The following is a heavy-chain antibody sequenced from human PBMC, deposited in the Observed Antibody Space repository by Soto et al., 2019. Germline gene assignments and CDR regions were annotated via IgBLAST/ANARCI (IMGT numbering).Heavy chain of an antibody. Sequence: QMLLQESGPGLVQPSGTLSLSCAVSGGPISSGYFWGWVRQPPGKGLEWLGDISHSGTVNYNPSLKSRVTISMDKSKSQFSLKLNSVTAADTAVYYCARSFGWYAIDYWGQGILVIVSS. CDR3: ARSFGWYAIDY. V-gene: IGHV4-4*02. CDR2: ISHSGTV. CDR1: GGPISSGYF. D-gene: IGHD6-19*01. J-gene: IGHJ4*02.